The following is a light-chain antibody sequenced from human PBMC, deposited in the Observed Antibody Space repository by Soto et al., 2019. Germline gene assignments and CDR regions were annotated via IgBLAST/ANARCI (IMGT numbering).Light chain of an antibody. CDR3: SSYTTSSTHWV. Sequence: QSALTQPASVSGSPGQSITISCTGTSSDVGGYNYVSWYQQHPGKAPKLMIYEVSNRPSGVSNRFSGSKSGNTASLTISGLQAGDEAAYYCSSYTTSSTHWVFGGGTKLTVL. J-gene: IGLJ3*02. CDR1: SSDVGGYNY. V-gene: IGLV2-14*01. CDR2: EVS.